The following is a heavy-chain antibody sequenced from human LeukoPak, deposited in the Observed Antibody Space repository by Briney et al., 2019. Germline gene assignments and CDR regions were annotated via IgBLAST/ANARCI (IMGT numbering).Heavy chain of an antibody. CDR3: ATDLDSSYYYYYMDV. D-gene: IGHD2/OR15-2a*01. CDR1: GFTFSSYA. CDR2: ISGSGGST. V-gene: IGHV3-23*01. J-gene: IGHJ6*03. Sequence: GGSLRLSCAASGFTFSSYAMSWVRQAPGKGLEWVSAISGSGGSTYYADSVKGRFTISRDNSKNTLYLQMNCLRAEDTAVYYCATDLDSSYYYYYMDVWGKGTTVTVSS.